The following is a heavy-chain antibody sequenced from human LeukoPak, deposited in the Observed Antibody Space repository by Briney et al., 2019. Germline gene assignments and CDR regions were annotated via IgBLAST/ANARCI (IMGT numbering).Heavy chain of an antibody. D-gene: IGHD3-22*01. V-gene: IGHV4-59*08. Sequence: KPSETLSLTYSVSGGSITSDYWSWIRQPPGQGLEWIGYISYGGSTSYNPYLTSRVTISVDTSKNQFSLRLTSVTAADTAVYYCARHQRDSSGYHYFDYWGKGTLVTVSS. CDR2: ISYGGST. J-gene: IGHJ4*02. CDR1: GGSITSDY. CDR3: ARHQRDSSGYHYFDY.